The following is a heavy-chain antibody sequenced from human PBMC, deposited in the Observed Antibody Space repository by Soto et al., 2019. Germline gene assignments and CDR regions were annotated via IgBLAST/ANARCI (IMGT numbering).Heavy chain of an antibody. J-gene: IGHJ3*02. D-gene: IGHD3-22*01. CDR3: ANLYYYDSSGYYYGSAFDI. V-gene: IGHV3-30*18. CDR2: ISYDGSNK. CDR1: GFTFSSYG. Sequence: QVQLVESGGGVVQPGRSLRLSCAASGFTFSSYGMHWVRQAPGKGLEWVAVISYDGSNKYHADSVKGRFTISRDNSKNSLYLQMNSMRAEDTAVYYCANLYYYDSSGYYYGSAFDIWGQGTMVTVSS.